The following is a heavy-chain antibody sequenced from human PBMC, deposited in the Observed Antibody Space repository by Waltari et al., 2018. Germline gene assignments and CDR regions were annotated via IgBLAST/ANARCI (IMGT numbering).Heavy chain of an antibody. CDR1: EFSFSGYG. J-gene: IGHJ6*01. D-gene: IGHD2-15*01. CDR3: AKSLSKVVGGMVV. Sequence: QLKESGGGEVQPGGSLRLSCVGSEFSFSGYGIHWVRQAPGKGLEWVAVIWKDGGNKYYTDSVRGRFTVSRDNAKNTVFLLMNNLRVEDTAIYYCAKSLSKVVGGMVVWGPGTTVTVSS. V-gene: IGHV3-33*06. CDR2: IWKDGGNK.